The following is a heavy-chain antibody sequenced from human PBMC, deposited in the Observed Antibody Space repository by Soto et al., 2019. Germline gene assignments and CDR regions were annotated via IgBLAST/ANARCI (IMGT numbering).Heavy chain of an antibody. CDR1: GFTFSSYG. CDR3: AKDEGIVLVPAASHFDY. J-gene: IGHJ4*02. Sequence: QVQLVESGGGVVQPGRSLRLSCAASGFTFSSYGMHWVRQAPGKGLEWVAVISYDGSNKYYADSVKGRFTISRDNSKNTLYLQMNSLRAEDTAVYYCAKDEGIVLVPAASHFDYWGQGTLVTVSS. D-gene: IGHD2-2*01. V-gene: IGHV3-30*18. CDR2: ISYDGSNK.